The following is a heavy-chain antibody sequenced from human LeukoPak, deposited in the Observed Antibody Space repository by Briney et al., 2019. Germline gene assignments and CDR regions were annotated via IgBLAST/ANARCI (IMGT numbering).Heavy chain of an antibody. D-gene: IGHD2-2*01. J-gene: IGHJ6*02. CDR3: ARVPVVPAAIDYYYYYGMDV. CDR1: GGSISSYY. Sequence: SETLSLTCTVSGGSISSYYWSWIRQPPGKGLEWIGYIYYSGSTNYNPSLKSRVTISVDTSKNQFSLKLSSVTAADTAVYYCARVPVVPAAIDYYYYYGMDVWGQGTTVTASS. V-gene: IGHV4-59*01. CDR2: IYYSGST.